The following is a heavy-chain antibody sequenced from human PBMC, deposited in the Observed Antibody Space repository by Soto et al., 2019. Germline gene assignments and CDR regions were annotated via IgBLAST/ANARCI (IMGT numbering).Heavy chain of an antibody. CDR3: AKDRLDLPGRWFDP. CDR2: ISGSGGST. Sequence: EVQLLESGGGWVQPGGSLRLSCAASGFTFSSYAMSWVRQAPGKGLEWVTAISGSGGSTYYADSVKGRFTISRDNSKNPLYLQMNTLRAEDTAVYYCAKDRLDLPGRWFDPWGQGTLVTVSS. CDR1: GFTFSSYA. V-gene: IGHV3-23*01. J-gene: IGHJ5*02. D-gene: IGHD6-25*01.